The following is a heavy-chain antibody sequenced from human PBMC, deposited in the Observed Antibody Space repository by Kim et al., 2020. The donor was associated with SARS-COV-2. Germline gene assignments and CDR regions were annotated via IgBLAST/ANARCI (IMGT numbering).Heavy chain of an antibody. Sequence: SETLSLTCTVSGGSISSYYWSWIRQPPGKGLEWIGYIYYSGSTNYNPSLKSRVTISVDTSKNQFSLKLSSVTAADTAVYYCARVQYYYDSSGYKNWFDPWGQGTLVTVSS. J-gene: IGHJ5*02. D-gene: IGHD3-22*01. V-gene: IGHV4-59*13. CDR2: IYYSGST. CDR1: GGSISSYY. CDR3: ARVQYYYDSSGYKNWFDP.